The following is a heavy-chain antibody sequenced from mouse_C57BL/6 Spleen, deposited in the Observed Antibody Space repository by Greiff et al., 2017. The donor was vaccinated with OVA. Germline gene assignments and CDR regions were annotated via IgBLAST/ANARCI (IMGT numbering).Heavy chain of an antibody. D-gene: IGHD2-2*01. Sequence: QVQLQQPGAELVMPGASVKLSCKASGYTFTSYWMHWVKQRPGQGLEWIGEIDPSDSYTNYNQKFKGKSTLTADKSSSTAYMQLSSLTSEDSAVYCCARWGGYDVIADWGQGTLVTVSA. CDR3: ARWGGYDVIAD. J-gene: IGHJ3*01. V-gene: IGHV1-69*01. CDR1: GYTFTSYW. CDR2: IDPSDSYT.